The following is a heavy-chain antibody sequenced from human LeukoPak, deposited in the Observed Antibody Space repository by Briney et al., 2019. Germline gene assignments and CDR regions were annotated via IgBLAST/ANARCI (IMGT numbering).Heavy chain of an antibody. D-gene: IGHD5-12*01. CDR3: ARFEDIVATMVDYFDY. J-gene: IGHJ4*02. Sequence: ASVKVSCKSSGYTFTGYYIHWVRQAPGQGLEWMGWVSPNSGDTNYAQKFRGRVTLTWDTSISTAYMELSRLRSDDTAVYYCARFEDIVATMVDYFDYWGQGTLVTVSS. CDR1: GYTFTGYY. V-gene: IGHV1-2*02. CDR2: VSPNSGDT.